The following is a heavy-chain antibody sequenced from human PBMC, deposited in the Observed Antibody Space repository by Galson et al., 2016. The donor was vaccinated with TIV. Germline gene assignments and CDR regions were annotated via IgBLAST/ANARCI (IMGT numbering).Heavy chain of an antibody. V-gene: IGHV1-2*02. CDR2: INPNSGGT. CDR1: GDTFSGYY. J-gene: IGHJ2*01. D-gene: IGHD5-12*01. CDR3: ARAPTLIVATIYWYFDL. Sequence: SVKVSCKASGDTFSGYYIYWVRQAPGQGLEWMGWINPNSGGTNYAQKFQGRVTMTRDTSISTAYMELSSLISDDTAMYFCARAPTLIVATIYWYFDLWGRGTLVTVSS.